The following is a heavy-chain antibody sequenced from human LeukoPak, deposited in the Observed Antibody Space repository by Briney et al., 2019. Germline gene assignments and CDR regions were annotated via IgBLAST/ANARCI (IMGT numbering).Heavy chain of an antibody. CDR2: VSGSGGST. J-gene: IGHJ4*02. CDR3: AKGAASRGYTYVAN. D-gene: IGHD5-18*01. CDR1: AFTFRPYA. Sequence: HPGGSLRLSCAASAFTFRPYAMIWVRQAPGKGLGWVSTVSGSGGSTYYADSVKGRFTISRDNSNNTLYLEMNSLRAEDTAVYYCAKGAASRGYTYVANWGQGTLVTVSS. V-gene: IGHV3-23*01.